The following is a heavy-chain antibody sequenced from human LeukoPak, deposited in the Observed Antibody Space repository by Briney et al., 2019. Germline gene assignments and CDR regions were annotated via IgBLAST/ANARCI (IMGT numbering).Heavy chain of an antibody. CDR3: ARQGSGYYGSGSPSGWFDP. V-gene: IGHV4-38-2*01. D-gene: IGHD3-10*01. Sequence: SETLTLTCAVSGYSISSGYYWGWIRQPPGKGLEWIGSIYHSGSTYYNPSLKSRVTISVDTSKNQFSLKLSSATAADTAVYYCARQGSGYYGSGSPSGWFDPWGQGTLVTVSS. CDR2: IYHSGST. J-gene: IGHJ5*02. CDR1: GYSISSGYY.